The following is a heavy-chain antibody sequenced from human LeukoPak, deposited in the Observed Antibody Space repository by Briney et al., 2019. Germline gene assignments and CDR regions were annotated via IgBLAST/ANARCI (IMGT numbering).Heavy chain of an antibody. CDR2: IYTSGST. V-gene: IGHV4-4*07. CDR3: ARDDSSSWYWNWFDP. Sequence: SETLSLTCTVSGGYISSYYWSWIRQPAGKGLEWIGRIYTSGSTNYNPSLKSRVTMSVDTSKNQFSLKLSSVTAADTAVYYCARDDSSSWYWNWFDPWGQGTLVTVSS. J-gene: IGHJ5*02. D-gene: IGHD6-13*01. CDR1: GGYISSYY.